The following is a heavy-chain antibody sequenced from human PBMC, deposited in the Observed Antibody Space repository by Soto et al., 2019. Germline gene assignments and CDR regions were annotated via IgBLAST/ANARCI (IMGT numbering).Heavy chain of an antibody. CDR1: GFTFSSYA. J-gene: IGHJ3*02. D-gene: IGHD6-13*01. V-gene: IGHV3-30-3*01. CDR3: AREMSSWVDAFDI. Sequence: QVQLVESGGGVVQPGRSLRLSCAASGFTFSSYAMHWVRQAPGKGLEWVAVISYDGSNKYYADSVKGRFTISRDNSKNTLYRQMNSLRAEDTAVYYCAREMSSWVDAFDIWGQGTMVTVSS. CDR2: ISYDGSNK.